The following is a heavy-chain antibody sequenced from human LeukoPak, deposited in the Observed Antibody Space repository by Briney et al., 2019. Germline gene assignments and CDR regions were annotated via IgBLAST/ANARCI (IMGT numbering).Heavy chain of an antibody. CDR3: AKEGSSSLRRGFDY. CDR1: GFTFSSYG. Sequence: GGSLRLSCAASGFTFSSYGMHWVRQAPGKGLEWVAVISYDGSNKYYADSVKGRFTISRDNSKNTLYLQMNCLRAEDTAVYYCAKEGSSSLRRGFDYWGQGTLVTVSS. CDR2: ISYDGSNK. D-gene: IGHD6-13*01. J-gene: IGHJ4*02. V-gene: IGHV3-30*18.